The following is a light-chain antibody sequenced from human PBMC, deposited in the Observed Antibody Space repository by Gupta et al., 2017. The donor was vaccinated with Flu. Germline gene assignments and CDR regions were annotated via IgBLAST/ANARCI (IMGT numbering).Light chain of an antibody. CDR3: MRGTHPWT. J-gene: IGKJ1*01. CDR1: QSLVYTNGITS. Sequence: MSQSPLSLSVTLGQAASISRRSSQSLVYTNGITSVTWFQQRPGQSPRRLIYEVSNRDSVVPDIFSGSGSVTYFTLNISRVDAEYVGVYYCMRGTHPWTFGQGTRLEI. V-gene: IGKV2-30*01. CDR2: EVS.